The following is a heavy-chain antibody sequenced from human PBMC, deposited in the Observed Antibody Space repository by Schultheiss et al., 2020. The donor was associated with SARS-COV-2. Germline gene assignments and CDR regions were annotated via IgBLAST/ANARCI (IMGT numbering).Heavy chain of an antibody. Sequence: ASVKVSCKASGYTFTSYGISWVRQAPGQGLEWMGWISAYNGNTNYAQKLQGRVTMTTDTSTSTAYMELSRLRSDDTAVYYCAKDYGDHSYWYFDLWGRGTLVTVSS. D-gene: IGHD4-17*01. V-gene: IGHV1-18*01. CDR1: GYTFTSYG. J-gene: IGHJ2*01. CDR2: ISAYNGNT. CDR3: AKDYGDHSYWYFDL.